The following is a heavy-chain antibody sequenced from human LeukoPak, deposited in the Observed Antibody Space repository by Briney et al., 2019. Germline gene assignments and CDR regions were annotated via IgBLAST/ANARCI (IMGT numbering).Heavy chain of an antibody. CDR3: ASASVVVPAAMYNYYYYYMDV. D-gene: IGHD2-2*01. Sequence: TSETLSLTCTVSGGSISSYYWSWIRQPAGKGLEWIGRIYTSGSTNYNPSLKSRVTMSVDTSKNQFSLKLSSVTAADTAVYYCASASVVVPAAMYNYYYYYMDVWGKGTTVTVSS. CDR1: GGSISSYY. J-gene: IGHJ6*03. V-gene: IGHV4-4*07. CDR2: IYTSGST.